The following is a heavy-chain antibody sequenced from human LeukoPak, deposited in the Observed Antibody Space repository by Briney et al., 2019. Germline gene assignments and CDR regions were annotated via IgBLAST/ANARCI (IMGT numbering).Heavy chain of an antibody. CDR1: GFTFSNYD. J-gene: IGHJ4*02. D-gene: IGHD6-19*01. Sequence: GGSLRLSCAASGFTFSNYDMYWVRQAPGKGLEWVAFIRYDGSNKYYADSVKGRFPTSRDNTKNTLYLQMNSLRAEDTAVYYCAKGGSSAWYYFDYWGQGTLVTVSS. CDR2: IRYDGSNK. V-gene: IGHV3-30*02. CDR3: AKGGSSAWYYFDY.